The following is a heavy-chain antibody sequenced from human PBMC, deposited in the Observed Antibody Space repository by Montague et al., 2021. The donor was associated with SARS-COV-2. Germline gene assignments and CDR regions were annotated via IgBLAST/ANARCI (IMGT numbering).Heavy chain of an antibody. J-gene: IGHJ4*02. V-gene: IGHV4-39*01. CDR2: FYYSAST. CDR3: ARGLGGGSGSHFDY. CDR1: GGSISSSSYY. D-gene: IGHD2-15*01. Sequence: SETLSLTCTVSGGSISSSSYYWGWIRQPPGKGLEWIGSFYYSASTYYNPSLKSRVTISVDTSKNQFSVKLSSVTAADTAVYYCARGLGGGSGSHFDYWGQGTLVTVSS.